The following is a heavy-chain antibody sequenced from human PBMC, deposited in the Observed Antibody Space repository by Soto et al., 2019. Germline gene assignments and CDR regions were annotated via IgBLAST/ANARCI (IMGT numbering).Heavy chain of an antibody. Sequence: SVKVSCKASGGTFSSYTISWVRQAPGQRLEWMGRIIPINGIANYAQKFQGRVTITRDKSTSTAYMELSSLRSEDTAVYYCARDPGYSYGYNWGQGTLVTVSS. CDR3: ARDPGYSYGYN. V-gene: IGHV1-69*04. J-gene: IGHJ4*02. D-gene: IGHD5-18*01. CDR2: IIPINGIA. CDR1: GGTFSSYT.